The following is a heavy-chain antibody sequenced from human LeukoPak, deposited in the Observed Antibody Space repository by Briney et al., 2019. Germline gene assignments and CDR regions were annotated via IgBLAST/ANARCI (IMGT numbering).Heavy chain of an antibody. CDR2: IYYSGST. V-gene: IGHV4-59*13. D-gene: IGHD2-15*01. J-gene: IGHJ6*03. Sequence: SETLSLTCTVSGGSISSYYGSWMRQPPGKSLEWIGNIYYSGSTNYNPSLKSRVTISVDTSKNQFSLKLSSVTAADTAVYYCTRGSIAYYYMDVWGKGTTVTISS. CDR1: GGSISSYY. CDR3: TRGSIAYYYMDV.